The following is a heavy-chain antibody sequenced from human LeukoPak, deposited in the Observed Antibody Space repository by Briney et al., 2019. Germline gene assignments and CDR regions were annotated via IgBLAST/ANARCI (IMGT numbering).Heavy chain of an antibody. Sequence: GGSLRHSYAASGFTLCSYPMSWVRPAPGKGLEWVSVTSGSGRSIHYADSVKGRFTISRDNSKNTLYLQMNNLRANDTAVYYCAKDMNSWRDGSGLGDYFDYWGQGTLVTVSS. V-gene: IGHV3-23*01. D-gene: IGHD6-19*01. CDR3: AKDMNSWRDGSGLGDYFDY. CDR1: GFTLCSYP. CDR2: TSGSGRSI. J-gene: IGHJ4*02.